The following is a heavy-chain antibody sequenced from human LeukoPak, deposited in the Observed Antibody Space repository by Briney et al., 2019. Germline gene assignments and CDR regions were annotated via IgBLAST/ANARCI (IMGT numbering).Heavy chain of an antibody. CDR1: GYSISSGYL. J-gene: IGHJ4*02. CDR3: ARDGYYYDGSFEY. D-gene: IGHD3-22*01. CDR2: ISHGGSS. V-gene: IGHV4-38-2*02. Sequence: SETLSLTCAVSGYSISSGYLWAWIRHPPGKGLECIGSISHGGSSYSKPSIKSRVIISVDTSNNQFSLKLTSVTAADTATYYCARDGYYYDGSFEYWGQGIRVAVAS.